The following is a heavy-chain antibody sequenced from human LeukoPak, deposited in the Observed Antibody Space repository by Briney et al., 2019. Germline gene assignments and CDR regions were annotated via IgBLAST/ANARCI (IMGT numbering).Heavy chain of an antibody. CDR2: ISSRGSYT. Sequence: GGSLRLSCAASGFTFSNYNMNWVREAPGKGLEWVSYISSRGSYTYYADSVKGRFTISRDNAKNSLYLQMNSLRAEDTAVYYCARIDAFDIWGQGAMVTVSS. CDR3: ARIDAFDI. CDR1: GFTFSNYN. J-gene: IGHJ3*02. V-gene: IGHV3-21*06.